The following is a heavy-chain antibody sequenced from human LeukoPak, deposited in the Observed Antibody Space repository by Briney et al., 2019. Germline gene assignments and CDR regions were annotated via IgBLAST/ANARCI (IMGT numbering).Heavy chain of an antibody. D-gene: IGHD3-22*01. Sequence: ASVKVSCKASGYTFTGYYMHWVRQAPGQGLEWMGWINPNSGGTNYAQKFQGRVTMTRDTSISTAYMELSRLRSDDTAVYYCAREITMIVVVPPEGLKYYYGMDVRGQGTTVTVSS. CDR3: AREITMIVVVPPEGLKYYYGMDV. J-gene: IGHJ6*02. CDR2: INPNSGGT. CDR1: GYTFTGYY. V-gene: IGHV1-2*02.